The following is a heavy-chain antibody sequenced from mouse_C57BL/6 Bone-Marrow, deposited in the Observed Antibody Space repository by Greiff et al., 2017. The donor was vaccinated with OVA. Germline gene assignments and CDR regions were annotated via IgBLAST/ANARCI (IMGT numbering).Heavy chain of an antibody. Sequence: VQLQQSGAELVRPGASVKLSCTASGFNIKDDYMHWVKQRPEQGLEWIGWIDPENCDTEYASKFQGKATITADTSSNTAYLQLSSLTSEDTAVYYCTTGSPWFAYWGQGTLVTVSA. V-gene: IGHV14-4*01. CDR1: GFNIKDDY. J-gene: IGHJ3*01. CDR2: IDPENCDT. CDR3: TTGSPWFAY.